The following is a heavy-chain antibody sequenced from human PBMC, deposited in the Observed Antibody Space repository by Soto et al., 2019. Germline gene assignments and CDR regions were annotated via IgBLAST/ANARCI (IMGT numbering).Heavy chain of an antibody. V-gene: IGHV3-30*18. Sequence: QVQLVESGGGVVQPGRSLRLSCAASGFTFSSYGMHWVRQAPGKGLEWVAVISYDGSNNYYADSVKGRFTISRDNSKNTLYLQMNSLRAEDTAVYYCAKDGWKGSTDYGMDVWGQGTTVTVSS. CDR2: ISYDGSNN. D-gene: IGHD2-2*01. J-gene: IGHJ6*02. CDR3: AKDGWKGSTDYGMDV. CDR1: GFTFSSYG.